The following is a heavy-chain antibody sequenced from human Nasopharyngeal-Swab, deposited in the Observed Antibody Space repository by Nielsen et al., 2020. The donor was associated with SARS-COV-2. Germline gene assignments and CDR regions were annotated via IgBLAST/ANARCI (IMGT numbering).Heavy chain of an antibody. CDR1: GFTFSDYY. J-gene: IGHJ4*02. CDR3: ARAARYEEDY. V-gene: IGHV3-11*06. Sequence: GESLKISCAASGFTFSDYYMSWIRQAPGKGLEWVSYISSSSSYTNYADSVKGRFTISRDNAKNSLYLQMNSLRAEDTAVYYCARAARYEEDYWGQGTLVTVSS. CDR2: ISSSSSYT. D-gene: IGHD1-14*01.